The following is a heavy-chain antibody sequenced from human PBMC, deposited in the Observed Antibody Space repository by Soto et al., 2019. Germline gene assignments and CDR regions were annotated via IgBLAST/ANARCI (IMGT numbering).Heavy chain of an antibody. V-gene: IGHV4-59*01. CDR1: GTSISSYY. CDR3: ARYNSYAIDY. Sequence: SETLSLTCTVSGTSISSYYWSWIRQPPGKGLEWIANIHYSGTTNYNPSLASRVTLSVDTSKNQFSLKMTSVTAADRAMYFCARYNSYAIDYWGRGTLVTAPQ. D-gene: IGHD2-8*01. CDR2: IHYSGTT. J-gene: IGHJ4*02.